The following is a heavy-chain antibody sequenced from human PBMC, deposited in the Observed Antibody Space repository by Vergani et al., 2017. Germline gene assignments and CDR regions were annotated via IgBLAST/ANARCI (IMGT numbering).Heavy chain of an antibody. Sequence: TASGFTFSSYAMSWVRQAPGKGLEWVSAISGSGGSTYYADSVKSRFTISRDNSKNTLYLQMNSLRAEDTAVYYCAKGRLTMDVWGQGTTVTVSS. D-gene: IGHD4/OR15-4a*01. CDR1: GFTFSSYA. CDR3: AKGRLTMDV. J-gene: IGHJ6*02. CDR2: ISGSGGST. V-gene: IGHV3-23*01.